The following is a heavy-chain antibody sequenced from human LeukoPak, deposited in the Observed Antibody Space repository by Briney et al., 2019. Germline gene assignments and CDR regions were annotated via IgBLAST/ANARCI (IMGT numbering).Heavy chain of an antibody. Sequence: KSSETLSLTCAVCGGSFSGYYWSWIRQPPGKGLEWIGEINHSGSTNYNPSLKSRVTISVDTSKNQFSLKLSSVTAADTAVYYCARGGSVIRAARTNWFDPWGQGTLVTVSS. CDR3: ARGGSVIRAARTNWFDP. CDR2: INHSGST. J-gene: IGHJ5*02. CDR1: GGSFSGYY. V-gene: IGHV4-34*01. D-gene: IGHD2/OR15-2a*01.